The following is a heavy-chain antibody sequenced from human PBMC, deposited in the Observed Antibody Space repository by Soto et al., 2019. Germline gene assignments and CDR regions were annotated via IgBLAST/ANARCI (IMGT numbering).Heavy chain of an antibody. Sequence: SGPTLVNPTQTLTLTCTFSGFSLSTSGVGVGWIRQPPGKALEWLALIYWDDDKRYSPSLKSRLTITKDTSKNQVVLTMTNMDPVDTATYYCAHATKYYYDSSGYYRVYFDYWGQGTLVTVSS. CDR3: AHATKYYYDSSGYYRVYFDY. CDR2: IYWDDDK. V-gene: IGHV2-5*02. J-gene: IGHJ4*02. D-gene: IGHD3-22*01. CDR1: GFSLSTSGVG.